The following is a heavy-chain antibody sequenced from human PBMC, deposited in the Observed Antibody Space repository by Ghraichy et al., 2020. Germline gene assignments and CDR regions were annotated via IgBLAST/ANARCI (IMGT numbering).Heavy chain of an antibody. V-gene: IGHV3-23*01. CDR1: GFTFSSYA. J-gene: IGHJ4*02. Sequence: GGSLRLSCAASGFTFSSYAMSWVRQAPGKGLEWVSAISGSGGSTYYADSVKGRFTISRDNSKNTLYLQMNSLRAEDTAVYYCAKDLLGAKYSSGWYFHYWGQGTLVTVSS. D-gene: IGHD6-19*01. CDR2: ISGSGGST. CDR3: AKDLLGAKYSSGWYFHY.